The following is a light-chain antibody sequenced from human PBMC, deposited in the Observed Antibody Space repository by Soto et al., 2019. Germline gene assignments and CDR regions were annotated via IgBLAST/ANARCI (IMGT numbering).Light chain of an antibody. J-gene: IGKJ1*01. V-gene: IGKV3-15*01. Sequence: EIVLTQSPGTLSLPPWEIAPLSCRASQSVSSNLAWYQQKPGQAPRLLIYGASTRATGIPARFSGSGSGTEFTLTISSLQSEDFAVYYCQQYNNWPRTCGQGTTGDNK. CDR1: QSVSSN. CDR2: GAS. CDR3: QQYNNWPRT.